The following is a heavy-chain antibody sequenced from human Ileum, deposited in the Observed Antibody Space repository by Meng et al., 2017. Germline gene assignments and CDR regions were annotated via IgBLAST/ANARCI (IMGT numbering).Heavy chain of an antibody. J-gene: IGHJ3*02. CDR3: RRVAFIEATDKKAFDI. Sequence: SETLSLTCVISGDSVSSNSAAWNWIRQSPSRGLEWLGRTYYKSKWYNDYAASVKTRITINPDTSKNQFSLQLNSVTPEDTAVYYCRRVAFIEATDKKAFDIWGQGTMVTVSS. CDR1: GDSVSSNSAA. D-gene: IGHD6-25*01. CDR2: TYYKSKWYN. V-gene: IGHV6-1*01.